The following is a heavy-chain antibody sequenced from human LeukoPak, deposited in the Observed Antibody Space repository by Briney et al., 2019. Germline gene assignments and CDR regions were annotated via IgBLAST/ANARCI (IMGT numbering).Heavy chain of an antibody. Sequence: SETQSLTCTVSGDSVNGYYWSWIRQPPGKGLEWVGYIYYNGHTNYSPSLESRTTMSIDPSRNQFSLKVRSVTAADTAVYYCARTYGDYQGYMDVWGKGTTVTVSS. V-gene: IGHV4-59*02. CDR3: ARTYGDYQGYMDV. CDR2: IYYNGHT. J-gene: IGHJ6*03. CDR1: GDSVNGYY. D-gene: IGHD4-17*01.